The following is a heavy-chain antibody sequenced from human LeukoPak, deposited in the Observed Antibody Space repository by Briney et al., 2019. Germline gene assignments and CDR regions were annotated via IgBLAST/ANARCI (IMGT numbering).Heavy chain of an antibody. Sequence: PGGSLRLSCAASGFTVSSNYMSWVRQAPGKGLEWVSVIYSGGSTYYADSVKGRFTISRDNSKSTLYIQMNSLRAEDTAVYYCAKDKILWFGELSPPYFDYWGQGTLVTVSS. V-gene: IGHV3-53*01. J-gene: IGHJ4*02. D-gene: IGHD3-10*01. CDR2: IYSGGST. CDR3: AKDKILWFGELSPPYFDY. CDR1: GFTVSSNY.